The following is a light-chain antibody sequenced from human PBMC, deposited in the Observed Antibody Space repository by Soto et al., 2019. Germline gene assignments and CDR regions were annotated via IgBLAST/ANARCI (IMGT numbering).Light chain of an antibody. CDR2: EGT. J-gene: IGLJ3*02. V-gene: IGLV2-23*01. CDR1: SSDVGSSNL. CDR3: CSYTTTNTLV. Sequence: QSALTQPASVSGSPGQSIAISCTGTSSDVGSSNLVSWYQQNPGKAPKLMIYEGTKRPSGVSDRFSGSKSGNTASLTISGLQAEDEADYYCCSYTTTNTLVFGGGTKVTVL.